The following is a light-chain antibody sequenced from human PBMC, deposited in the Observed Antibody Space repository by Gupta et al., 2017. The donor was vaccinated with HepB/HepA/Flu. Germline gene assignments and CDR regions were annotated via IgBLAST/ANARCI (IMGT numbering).Light chain of an antibody. CDR1: SSDVGGYDY. Sequence: SALPQPASVSGSPAQSLTISCTGTSSDVGGYDYVAWYQQHPGKAPNLMIYDVNNRPSGLASRFSGSKSGNTASLTIAGLQAEEEAEYYCGSYRSSSTPHYVFGTGTKVTVL. CDR2: DVN. V-gene: IGLV2-14*03. CDR3: GSYRSSSTPHYV. J-gene: IGLJ1*01.